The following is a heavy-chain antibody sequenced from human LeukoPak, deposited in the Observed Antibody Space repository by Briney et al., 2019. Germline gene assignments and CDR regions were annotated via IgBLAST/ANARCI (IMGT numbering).Heavy chain of an antibody. J-gene: IGHJ5*02. Sequence: GSLRLSCAASGFTFSSYAMNWVRQAPGKGLAWVSGINNSGGSTYYADSVKGRFTISRDNSKNTLYLQMNSLRAEDTVVYYCAKPPGLRRLDPWGQGTLVTVSS. CDR2: INNSGGST. V-gene: IGHV3-23*01. CDR3: AKPPGLRRLDP. D-gene: IGHD5-12*01. CDR1: GFTFSSYA.